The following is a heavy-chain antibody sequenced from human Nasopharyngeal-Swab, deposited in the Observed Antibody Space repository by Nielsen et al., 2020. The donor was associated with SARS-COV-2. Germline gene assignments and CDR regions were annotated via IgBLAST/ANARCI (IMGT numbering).Heavy chain of an antibody. CDR3: LTDYYDNTDHGNY. V-gene: IGHV3-15*07. CDR1: GYTFSDAW. Sequence: GGSLRLSCAASGYTFSDAWMNWVRQAPGKGLEWVGLIKSKSAGGATEYAAPVKGRFSISRDESQNTLYLHMNSLKTEDTAMYYCLTDYYDNTDHGNYWGQGTLVTVSS. J-gene: IGHJ4*02. D-gene: IGHD3-22*01. CDR2: IKSKSAGGAT.